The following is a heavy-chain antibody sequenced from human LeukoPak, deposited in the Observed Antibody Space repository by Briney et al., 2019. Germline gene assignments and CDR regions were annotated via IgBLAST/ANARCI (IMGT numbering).Heavy chain of an antibody. Sequence: PGGSLRLSCAASGFTFSSYGMHWVRQAPGKGLEWVVFIRYDGSNKYYADSVKGRFTISGDNSKNTLYLQMNSLRAEDTAVYYCAKDIIAVAGMGAFDIWGQGTMVTVSS. CDR2: IRYDGSNK. V-gene: IGHV3-30*02. CDR1: GFTFSSYG. J-gene: IGHJ3*02. CDR3: AKDIIAVAGMGAFDI. D-gene: IGHD6-19*01.